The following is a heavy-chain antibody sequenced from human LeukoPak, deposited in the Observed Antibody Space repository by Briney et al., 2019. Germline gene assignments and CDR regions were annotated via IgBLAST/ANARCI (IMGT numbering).Heavy chain of an antibody. D-gene: IGHD3-10*01. Sequence: GGSLRLSCAASGFTVSSDYMSWVRQAPGKGLEWVSVIYSGGTTHYADSVKGRFTISRDNSKNSLYLQMNSLRAEDTAVYYCARGPYGSSGTPDAFDIWGQGTMVTVSS. CDR2: IYSGGTT. V-gene: IGHV3-66*01. CDR1: GFTVSSDY. J-gene: IGHJ3*02. CDR3: ARGPYGSSGTPDAFDI.